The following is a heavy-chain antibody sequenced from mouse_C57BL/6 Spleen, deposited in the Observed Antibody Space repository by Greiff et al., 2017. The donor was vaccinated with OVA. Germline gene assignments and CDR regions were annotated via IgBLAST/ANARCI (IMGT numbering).Heavy chain of an antibody. CDR3: ATTYYSNQGGFDY. V-gene: IGHV14-2*01. J-gene: IGHJ2*01. CDR2: IDPEDGET. CDR1: GFNIKDYY. Sequence: EVKVVESGAELVKPGASVKLSCTASGFNIKDYYMHWVKQRTEQGLEWIGRIDPEDGETKYAPKFQGKATITADTSSNTAYLQLSSLTSEDTAVYYCATTYYSNQGGFDYWGQGTTLTVSS. D-gene: IGHD2-5*01.